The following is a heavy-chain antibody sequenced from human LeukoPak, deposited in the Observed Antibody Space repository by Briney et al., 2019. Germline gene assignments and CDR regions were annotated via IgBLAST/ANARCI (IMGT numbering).Heavy chain of an antibody. J-gene: IGHJ6*02. CDR1: GFXFSSYS. CDR3: ARDQANYDFWSGYYTYYYYGMDV. Sequence: PGGSLRLSCAASGFXFSSYSMNWVRQAPGKGLQWVSSISSSSSYIYYADSVKGRFTISRDNAKNSLYLQMNSLRAEDTAVYYCARDQANYDFWSGYYTYYYYGMDVWGQGTTVTVSS. D-gene: IGHD3-3*01. V-gene: IGHV3-21*01. CDR2: ISSSSSYI.